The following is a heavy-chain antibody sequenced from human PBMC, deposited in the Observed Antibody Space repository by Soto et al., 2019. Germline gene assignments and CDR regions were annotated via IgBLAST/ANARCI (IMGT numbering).Heavy chain of an antibody. CDR1: GFTFSSYA. D-gene: IGHD3-9*01. Sequence: GESLKISCAASGFTFSSYAMHWVRQAPGKGLEWVAVISYDGSNKYYADSVKGRFTISRDNSKNTLYLQMNSLRAEDTAVYYCARDLSPPGLRYFDWSLPGYYYYYYGMDVWGQGTTVTVSS. V-gene: IGHV3-30-3*01. CDR2: ISYDGSNK. CDR3: ARDLSPPGLRYFDWSLPGYYYYYYGMDV. J-gene: IGHJ6*02.